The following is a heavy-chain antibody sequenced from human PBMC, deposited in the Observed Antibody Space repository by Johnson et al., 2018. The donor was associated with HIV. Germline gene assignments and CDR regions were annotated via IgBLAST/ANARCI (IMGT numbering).Heavy chain of an antibody. Sequence: VQLVESGGGLVKPGGSLRLSCAASGFTFSTYAFHWVRQAAGKGLEWVGRTRNKANSYTTEYAASEKGRFTISRDDSKNSLYLQMNSLRAEDTAVYYCAKGFFELDDAFDIWGQGTMVTVSS. CDR2: TRNKANSYTT. J-gene: IGHJ3*02. CDR3: AKGFFELDDAFDI. V-gene: IGHV3-72*01. CDR1: GFTFSTYA. D-gene: IGHD3/OR15-3a*01.